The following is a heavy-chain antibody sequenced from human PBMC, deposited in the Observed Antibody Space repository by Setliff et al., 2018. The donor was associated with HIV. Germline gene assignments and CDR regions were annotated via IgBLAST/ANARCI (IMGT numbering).Heavy chain of an antibody. Sequence: EGSLRLSCAASGFVFTDHSLHWVRQAPGEGLEWISYISATGTTVSYADSVRGRFIISRDSVRNEVYLQMKSLRVDGTALYYCVRDQLRWPERWDFDFWGPGTLVTVSS. J-gene: IGHJ4*02. CDR1: GFVFTDHS. CDR3: VRDQLRWPERWDFDF. V-gene: IGHV3-48*01. CDR2: ISATGTTV. D-gene: IGHD1-26*01.